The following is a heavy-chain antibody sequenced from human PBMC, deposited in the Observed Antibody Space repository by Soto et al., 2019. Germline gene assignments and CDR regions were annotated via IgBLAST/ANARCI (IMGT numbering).Heavy chain of an antibody. V-gene: IGHV1-8*01. CDR3: ARVRSYYYGSGSYLDY. CDR1: GYTFTSYD. Sequence: QVQLVQSGAEVKKPGASVKVSCKASGYTFTSYDINWVRQATGQGLEWMGWMNPNSGNTGYAQKFQGRVTMTRNTSISRAYMELSSLRSEDTAVYYCARVRSYYYGSGSYLDYWGQGTLVTVSS. J-gene: IGHJ4*02. CDR2: MNPNSGNT. D-gene: IGHD3-10*01.